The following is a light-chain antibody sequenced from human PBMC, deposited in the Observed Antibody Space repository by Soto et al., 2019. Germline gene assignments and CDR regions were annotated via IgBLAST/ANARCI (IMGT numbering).Light chain of an antibody. V-gene: IGKV1-5*01. Sequence: DIQMTQSPSTLSASVGDRVTITCRASHSVSSWLAWYQQKPGKAPKLLIYDASSLESGVPSRFSGSGSGTEFPLIISRLHPDDFATYCCQHYNSYSWTFGQGTKVEIK. J-gene: IGKJ1*01. CDR3: QHYNSYSWT. CDR1: HSVSSW. CDR2: DAS.